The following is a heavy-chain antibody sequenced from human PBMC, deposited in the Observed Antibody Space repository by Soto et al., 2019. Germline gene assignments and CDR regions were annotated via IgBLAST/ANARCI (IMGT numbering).Heavy chain of an antibody. D-gene: IGHD5-12*01. Sequence: QVQLVQSGAEVKKPGASVKVSCKTSGYTFSNYGINWVRQAPGQGLEWMGWISAYNGNTNFAQKLQGRVSLTTDTSSTTAYMELRSLTSDDTAVYYGARDLVPGYTGFSDYWGQGTLVTVSS. V-gene: IGHV1-18*01. CDR3: ARDLVPGYTGFSDY. CDR2: ISAYNGNT. J-gene: IGHJ4*02. CDR1: GYTFSNYG.